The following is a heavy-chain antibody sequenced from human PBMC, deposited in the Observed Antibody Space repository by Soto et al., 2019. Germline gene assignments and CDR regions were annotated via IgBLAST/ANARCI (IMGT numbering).Heavy chain of an antibody. D-gene: IGHD3-3*01. CDR1: GYSFSTSC. V-gene: IGHV5-51*01. CDR2: IYPSDSDT. J-gene: IGHJ5*02. Sequence: GESLKISCKGSGYSFSTSCIGLVLQMSGKGLEWMGTIYPSDSDTRYSPSFQGQVIISADKSTSTAYLQWRSLKASDTAMYYCATRAEYYDFWSGYYGAWGQGTLVTVSS. CDR3: ATRAEYYDFWSGYYGA.